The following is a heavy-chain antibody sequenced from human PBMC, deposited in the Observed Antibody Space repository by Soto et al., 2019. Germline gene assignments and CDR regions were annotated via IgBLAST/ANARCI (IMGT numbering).Heavy chain of an antibody. V-gene: IGHV3-21*01. CDR3: AREETAWPLAYGLDV. CDR2: IGTRGDI. J-gene: IGHJ6*02. CDR1: GFTFSRYS. Sequence: XGSLRLSFAGSGFTFSRYSMNWVRQAPGKGLEWVASIGTRGDIYYAESVKGRLTISRDNAKNSLSLEMDSLRVEDTGVYYCAREETAWPLAYGLDVWGQGTTVTVSS. D-gene: IGHD2-21*02.